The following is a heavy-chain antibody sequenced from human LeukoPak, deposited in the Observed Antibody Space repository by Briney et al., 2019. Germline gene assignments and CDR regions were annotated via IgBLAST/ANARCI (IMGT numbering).Heavy chain of an antibody. Sequence: ASVKVSCKASGYTFISYGISWVRQAPEQGLEWMGWITAYNGNTNYAQKLQGRVTMTTDTSTSTAYMELRSLRSDDTAVYYCARSYILTGYHPQPPYYYYMDVWGKGTTVTISS. V-gene: IGHV1-18*01. D-gene: IGHD3-9*01. CDR1: GYTFISYG. CDR2: ITAYNGNT. CDR3: ARSYILTGYHPQPPYYYYMDV. J-gene: IGHJ6*03.